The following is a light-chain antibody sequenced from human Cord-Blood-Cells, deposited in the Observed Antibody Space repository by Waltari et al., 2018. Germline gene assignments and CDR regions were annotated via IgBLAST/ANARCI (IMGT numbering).Light chain of an antibody. J-gene: IGKJ4*01. CDR2: GAS. CDR3: QQYNNWPPLT. Sequence: EIVMTQSPATLSVSPGERATLSCRASQSVSSNLAWYQQKPGQAPRPLDYGASPRATGITARFSGSGSGSEFTLTIRSLQSEDFAVYYGQQYNNWPPLTFGGGTKVEIK. V-gene: IGKV3-15*01. CDR1: QSVSSN.